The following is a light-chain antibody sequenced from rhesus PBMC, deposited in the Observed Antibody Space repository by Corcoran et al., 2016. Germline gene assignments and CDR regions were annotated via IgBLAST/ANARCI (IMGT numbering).Light chain of an antibody. J-gene: IGLJ1*01. CDR1: SSDIGGYNF. Sequence: QAALTQPRSVSGSPGQSVTISCTGTSSDIGGYNFVSWYQKHPGTAPKLLIYEVTKRPSGVSDRFSASKSGNTASLTISGLQAQDEADYHCCSYAGSFTLYIFGTGTRLTVL. CDR2: EVT. CDR3: CSYAGSFTLYI. V-gene: IGLV2-32*01.